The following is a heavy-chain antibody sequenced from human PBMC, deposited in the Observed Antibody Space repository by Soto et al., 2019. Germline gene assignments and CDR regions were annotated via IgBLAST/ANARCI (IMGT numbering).Heavy chain of an antibody. Sequence: EVQLLESGGGLVQPGGSLRLSCAASGFTFSTYAMSWVRQAPGKGLEWVSAFSGSAGSTYYADSVKGRFTISRDNSKNTLYLQMNSLRAEDTAVYYCAKESERVVPRGHFDYWGQGTLVTVSS. CDR3: AKESERVVPRGHFDY. CDR2: FSGSAGST. CDR1: GFTFSTYA. D-gene: IGHD2-2*01. J-gene: IGHJ4*02. V-gene: IGHV3-23*01.